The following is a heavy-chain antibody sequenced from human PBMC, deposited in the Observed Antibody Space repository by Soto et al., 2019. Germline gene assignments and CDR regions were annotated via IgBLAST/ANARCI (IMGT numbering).Heavy chain of an antibody. CDR1: EFTFSSYS. J-gene: IGHJ3*02. V-gene: IGHV3-21*01. Sequence: GGSLRLSCVASEFTFSSYSMNWVRQAPGKGLEWVSSISSSSSYIYYADSVKGRFTISRDNAKNSLYLQMNSLRAEDTAVYYCAREGIRYIAIWGQGTMVTVSS. D-gene: IGHD3-9*01. CDR3: AREGIRYIAI. CDR2: ISSSSSYI.